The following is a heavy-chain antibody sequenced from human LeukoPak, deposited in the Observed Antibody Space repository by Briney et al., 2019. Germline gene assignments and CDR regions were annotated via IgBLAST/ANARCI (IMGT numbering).Heavy chain of an antibody. D-gene: IGHD1-26*01. CDR3: ARLGIVGATSWFDP. V-gene: IGHV4-4*02. J-gene: IGHJ5*02. CDR2: IYHSGST. CDR1: GGSISSSNW. Sequence: SETLSLTCAVSGGSISSSNWWSWVRQPPGKGLEWIGEIYHSGSTNYNPSLKSRVTISVDKSKNQFSLKLSSVTAADTAVYYCARLGIVGATSWFDPWGQGTLVTVSS.